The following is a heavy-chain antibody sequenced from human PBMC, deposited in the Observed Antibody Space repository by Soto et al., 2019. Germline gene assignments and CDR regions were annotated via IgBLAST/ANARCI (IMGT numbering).Heavy chain of an antibody. CDR1: GFTFSDYY. D-gene: IGHD3-22*01. J-gene: IGHJ6*02. CDR3: ARYCITMIVGVSERYGMEV. V-gene: IGHV3-11*01. CDR2: ISSSDSPI. Sequence: GGSLRLSCAASGFTFSDYYMSWIRQAPGKGLEWVSYISSSDSPIYYADSVKGRFTSSRDNAKNSLYLQMNRLRVEVTAVYYCARYCITMIVGVSERYGMEVWGQGTTVTVSS.